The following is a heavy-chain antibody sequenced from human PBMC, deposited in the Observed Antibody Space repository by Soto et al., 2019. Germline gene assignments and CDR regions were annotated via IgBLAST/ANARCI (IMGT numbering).Heavy chain of an antibody. CDR2: INHSGST. Sequence: SETLSLTCAVYGGSFSGYYWSWIRQPPGKGLEWIGEINHSGSTNYNPSLKSRVTISVDTSKNQFSLKLSSVTAADTAVYYCARGSRNGSGSYLPYYYMDVWGKGTTVTVSS. J-gene: IGHJ6*03. CDR1: GGSFSGYY. CDR3: ARGSRNGSGSYLPYYYMDV. V-gene: IGHV4-34*01. D-gene: IGHD3-10*01.